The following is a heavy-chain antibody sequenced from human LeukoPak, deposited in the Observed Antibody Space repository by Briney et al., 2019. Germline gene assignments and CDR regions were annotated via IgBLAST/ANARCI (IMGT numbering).Heavy chain of an antibody. Sequence: SETLSLTCSVSGGSISGYYWSWIRQPPGKGLEWIGYISHSGSTNYNASLKSRVTMSVDTSRNQFSLKLSSVTAADTAVYYCARDYGYREGSGYDYYFDYWGQGTLVTVSS. CDR3: ARDYGYREGSGYDYYFDY. V-gene: IGHV4-59*01. J-gene: IGHJ4*02. D-gene: IGHD5-12*01. CDR2: ISHSGST. CDR1: GGSISGYY.